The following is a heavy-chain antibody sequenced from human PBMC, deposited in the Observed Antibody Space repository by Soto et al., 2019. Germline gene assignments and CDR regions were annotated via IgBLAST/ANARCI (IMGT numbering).Heavy chain of an antibody. D-gene: IGHD1-26*01. Sequence: QVQLQEWGPGLVKPSQTLSLTCTVSGGSIRNGDYYWGWIRQPPGKGLEWIGYAYYSGTTYSHPSLKSRVTISVDTSENEFSLRLSSVTAADTAVYYCVTVNLVGAAYYLDYWGPGTLVTVSS. CDR2: AYYSGTT. V-gene: IGHV4-30-4*01. CDR3: VTVNLVGAAYYLDY. CDR1: GGSIRNGDYY. J-gene: IGHJ4*02.